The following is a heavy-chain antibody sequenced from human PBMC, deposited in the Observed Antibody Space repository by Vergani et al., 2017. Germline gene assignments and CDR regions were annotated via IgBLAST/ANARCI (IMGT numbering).Heavy chain of an antibody. D-gene: IGHD4-17*01. Sequence: QVQLVESGGGVVQPGGSLRLSCAASGFTFSSYGMHWVRQAPGKGLEWVAFIRYDGSNKYYADSVKGRFTISRDNSKNTLYLQMNSLRAEDTAVYYCATEYYGDYFVHAFDIWGQGTMVTVSS. V-gene: IGHV3-30*02. CDR2: IRYDGSNK. CDR1: GFTFSSYG. J-gene: IGHJ3*02. CDR3: ATEYYGDYFVHAFDI.